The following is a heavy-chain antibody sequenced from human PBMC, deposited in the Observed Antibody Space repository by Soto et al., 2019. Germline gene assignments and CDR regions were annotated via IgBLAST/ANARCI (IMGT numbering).Heavy chain of an antibody. D-gene: IGHD1-26*01. CDR1: GGSVRSTSYY. CDR2: ISYSGST. J-gene: IGHJ4*02. Sequence: SETLSLTCTVSGGSVRSTSYYWGWIRQPPVKGLEWIGSISYSGSTYYNPSLKSRVTISVDTSKNQFSLKLSSVTAADTAVYYCAELPGYWGQGTLVTVSS. V-gene: IGHV4-39*07. CDR3: AELPGY.